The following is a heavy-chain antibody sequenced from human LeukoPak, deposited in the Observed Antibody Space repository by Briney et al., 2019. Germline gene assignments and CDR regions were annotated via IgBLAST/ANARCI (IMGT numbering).Heavy chain of an antibody. CDR1: GLTFTNYT. Sequence: GGSLRPSCAASGLTFTNYTMNWVRQAPGKGLEWVSAISGSGGSTYYADSVKGRFTISRDNSKNTLYLQMNSLRAEDTAVYYCAKPAPQWELRAHFDYWGQGTLVTVSS. CDR2: ISGSGGST. V-gene: IGHV3-23*01. D-gene: IGHD1-26*01. CDR3: AKPAPQWELRAHFDY. J-gene: IGHJ4*02.